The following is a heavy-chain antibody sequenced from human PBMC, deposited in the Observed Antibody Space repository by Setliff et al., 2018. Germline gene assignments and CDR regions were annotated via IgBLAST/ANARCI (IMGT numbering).Heavy chain of an antibody. CDR2: VYTNGGS. Sequence: SETLSLTCTVSGGSISSGSYYWSWIRHPAGKGLEWIGRVYTNGGSDYNPFLKSRVSISLDTSKNQFSLKLISVTAADTGVYYCARANKKLDYYYYYYMDVWGKGTTVTVSS. J-gene: IGHJ6*03. V-gene: IGHV4-61*02. CDR3: ARANKKLDYYYYYYMDV. D-gene: IGHD1-1*01. CDR1: GGSISSGSYY.